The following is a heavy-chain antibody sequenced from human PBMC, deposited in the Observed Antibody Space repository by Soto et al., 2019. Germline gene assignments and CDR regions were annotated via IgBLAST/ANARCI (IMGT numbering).Heavy chain of an antibody. CDR2: ISYDGSNK. J-gene: IGHJ6*02. Sequence: GGSLRSSFTASGFTFSSYGMHWVRQAPGKVLELVAVISYDGSNKYYEDSVKGRFTISRDNSKNTLYLQMNSLRAEDTAVYYCAQEKPHLWPFTRDYYYYGLDDWGQVNT. V-gene: IGHV3-30*18. D-gene: IGHD2-21*01. CDR3: AQEKPHLWPFTRDYYYYGLDD. CDR1: GFTFSSYG.